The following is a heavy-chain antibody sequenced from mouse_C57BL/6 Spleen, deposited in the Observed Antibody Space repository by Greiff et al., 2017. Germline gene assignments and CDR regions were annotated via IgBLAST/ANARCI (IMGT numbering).Heavy chain of an antibody. D-gene: IGHD1-1*01. CDR2: IYPGDGDT. J-gene: IGHJ2*01. V-gene: IGHV1-80*01. CDR3: ARSPITTVVATPYFDY. CDR1: GYAFSSYW. Sequence: QVQLQQSGAELVKPGASVKISCKASGYAFSSYWMNWVKQRPGTGLEWIGQIYPGDGDTNYNGKFKGKATLTADKSSSTAYMQLSSLTSEDSAVYFCARSPITTVVATPYFDYWGQGTTLTVSS.